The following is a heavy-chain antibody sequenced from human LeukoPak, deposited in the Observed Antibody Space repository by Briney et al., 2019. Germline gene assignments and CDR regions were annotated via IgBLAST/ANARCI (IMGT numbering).Heavy chain of an antibody. CDR2: IYPGDSDT. CDR3: ARRDYDILTGYYNYFDY. CDR1: GYSFTSYW. V-gene: IGHV5-51*01. J-gene: IGHJ4*02. D-gene: IGHD3-9*01. Sequence: GESLQISCKGSGYSFTSYWIGWVRQMPGKGLEWMGIIYPGDSDTRYSPSFQGQVTISADKSTSTAYLQWSSLKASDTAMYYCARRDYDILTGYYNYFDYWGQGTLVTVSS.